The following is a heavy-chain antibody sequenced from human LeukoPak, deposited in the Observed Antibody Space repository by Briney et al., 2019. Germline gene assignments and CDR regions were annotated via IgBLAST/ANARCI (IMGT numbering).Heavy chain of an antibody. V-gene: IGHV3-30*18. D-gene: IGHD4-17*01. CDR2: ISYDGSNK. J-gene: IGHJ5*02. Sequence: GGSLRLSCAASGFTFSSYGMHWVRQAPGKGLEWVAVISYDGSNKYYADSVKGRFTISRVNSKNTLYLQMNSLRAEDTAVYYCAKLAYGDYVWFDPWGQGTLVTVSS. CDR1: GFTFSSYG. CDR3: AKLAYGDYVWFDP.